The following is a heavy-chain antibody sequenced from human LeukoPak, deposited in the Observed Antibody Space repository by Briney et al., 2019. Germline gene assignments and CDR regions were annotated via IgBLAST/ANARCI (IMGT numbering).Heavy chain of an antibody. CDR1: GGSLTINSW. V-gene: IGHV4-4*02. J-gene: IGHJ4*02. Sequence: PSGTLSLTCDVSGGSLTINSWWSWVRQPPGKGLEWIGEISHSGRTNYNPSLKSRVTISVDTSKNQFSLMLSSVTAADTAVYYCARGFRATDYFDYWGQGTLVTVSS. CDR2: ISHSGRT. D-gene: IGHD5-12*01. CDR3: ARGFRATDYFDY.